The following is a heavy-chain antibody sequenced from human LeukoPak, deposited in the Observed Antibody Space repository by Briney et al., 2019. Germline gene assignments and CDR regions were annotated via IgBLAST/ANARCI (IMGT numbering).Heavy chain of an antibody. CDR1: GFTFSTYG. CDR2: ISGSGGST. Sequence: GGSLRLSCAASGFTFSTYGMSWVRQAPGKGLEWVSAISGSGGSTYYADSVKGRFTISRDNSKNTLYLQMNSLSAEDTAVYYCAKGSKAAAGSRPYNWFDPWGQGTLVTVSS. V-gene: IGHV3-23*01. D-gene: IGHD6-13*01. J-gene: IGHJ5*02. CDR3: AKGSKAAAGSRPYNWFDP.